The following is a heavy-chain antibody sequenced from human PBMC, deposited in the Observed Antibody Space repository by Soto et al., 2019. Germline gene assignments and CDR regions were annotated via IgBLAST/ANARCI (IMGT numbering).Heavy chain of an antibody. CDR2: IYYSGST. CDR1: GGSISSSSYY. J-gene: IGHJ4*02. CDR3: ARVKGYSSSWSNFDY. D-gene: IGHD6-13*01. Sequence: SETLSLTCTVSGGSISSSSYYWGWIRQPPGKGLEWIGSIYYSGSTYYNPSLKSRVTISVDTSKNQFSLKLSSVTAADTAVYYCARVKGYSSSWSNFDYWGQGTLVTVSS. V-gene: IGHV4-39*01.